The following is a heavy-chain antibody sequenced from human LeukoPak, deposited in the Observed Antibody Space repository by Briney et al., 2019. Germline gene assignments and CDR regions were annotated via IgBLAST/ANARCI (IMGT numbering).Heavy chain of an antibody. CDR1: GGSISSSGYY. V-gene: IGHV4-39*07. Sequence: SETLSLTCTVSGGSISSSGYYWSWIRQPPGKGLEWIGEINRSGSTNYNPSLKSRVTISVDTSKNQFSLKLSSVTAADTAVYYCARSTTAETYYYYYYMDVWGKGTTVTISS. D-gene: IGHD4-17*01. J-gene: IGHJ6*03. CDR2: INRSGST. CDR3: ARSTTAETYYYYYYMDV.